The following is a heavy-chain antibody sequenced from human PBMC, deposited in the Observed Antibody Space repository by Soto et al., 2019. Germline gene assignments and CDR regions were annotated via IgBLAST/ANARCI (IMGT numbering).Heavy chain of an antibody. D-gene: IGHD3-10*01. CDR3: ARGELLWFGELLR. J-gene: IGHJ4*02. Sequence: QVQLVQSGAEVKKPGASVKVSCKASGYTFTSYDINWVRQATGQGLEWMGWMNPNSGNTGCAQKYQGRVTMTRNTSISTAYMELRSLRSEDTAVYYCARGELLWFGELLRWGQGTLVTVSS. V-gene: IGHV1-8*01. CDR1: GYTFTSYD. CDR2: MNPNSGNT.